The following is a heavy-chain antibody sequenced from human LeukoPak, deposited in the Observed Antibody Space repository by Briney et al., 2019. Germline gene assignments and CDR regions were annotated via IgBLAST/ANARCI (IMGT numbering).Heavy chain of an antibody. CDR1: GFTFSSYG. CDR3: AKPRENSSGVGRSFDY. V-gene: IGHV3-23*01. CDR2: ISGSGSST. Sequence: GRSLRLSCAASGFTFSSYGMHWVRQAPGKGLEWVSAISGSGSSTYYADSVKGRFTISRDNSKNTLYLQMNSLRAEDTAVYYCAKPRENSSGVGRSFDYWGQGTLVTVSS. D-gene: IGHD6-19*01. J-gene: IGHJ4*02.